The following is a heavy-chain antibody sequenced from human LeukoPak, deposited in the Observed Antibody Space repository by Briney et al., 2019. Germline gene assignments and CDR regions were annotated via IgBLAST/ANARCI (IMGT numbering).Heavy chain of an antibody. Sequence: PGGSLRLSCAASGFTVSSNYMSWVRQAPGKGLEWVSVIYSGGSTYYADSVKGRFTIPRGNSKNTLYLQMNSLRAEDTAVYYCASLSPLYYDSSGYPYWGQGTLVTVSS. D-gene: IGHD3-22*01. CDR3: ASLSPLYYDSSGYPY. J-gene: IGHJ4*02. V-gene: IGHV3-53*01. CDR1: GFTVSSNY. CDR2: IYSGGST.